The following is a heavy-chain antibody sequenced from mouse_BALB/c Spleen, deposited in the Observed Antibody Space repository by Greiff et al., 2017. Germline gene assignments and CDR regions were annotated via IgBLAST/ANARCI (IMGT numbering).Heavy chain of an antibody. D-gene: IGHD1-1*01. CDR3: ARAYYYGRTYYAMDY. J-gene: IGHJ4*01. CDR1: GYTFTSYV. CDR2: INPYNDGT. V-gene: IGHV1-14*01. Sequence: VQLQQSGPELVKPGASVKMSCKASGYTFTSYVMHWVKQKPGQGLEWIGYINPYNDGTKYNEKFKGKATLTSDKSSSTAYMELSSLTSEDSAVYYCARAYYYGRTYYAMDYWGQGTSVTVSS.